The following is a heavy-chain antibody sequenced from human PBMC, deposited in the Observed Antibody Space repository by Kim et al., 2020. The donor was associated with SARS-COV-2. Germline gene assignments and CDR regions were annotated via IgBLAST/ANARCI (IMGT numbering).Heavy chain of an antibody. D-gene: IGHD3-9*01. CDR2: INHSGST. CDR3: ATSSKYYDILTGYYRSKYFQH. V-gene: IGHV4-34*01. J-gene: IGHJ1*01. CDR1: GGSFSGYY. Sequence: SETLSLTCAVYGGSFSGYYWSWIRQPPGKGLEWIGEINHSGSTNYNPSLKSRVTISVDTSKNQFSLKLSSVTAADTAVYYCATSSKYYDILTGYYRSKYFQHWGQGTLVTVSS.